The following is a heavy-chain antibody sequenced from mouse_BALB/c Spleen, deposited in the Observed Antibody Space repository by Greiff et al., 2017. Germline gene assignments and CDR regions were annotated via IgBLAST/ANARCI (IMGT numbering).Heavy chain of an antibody. Sequence: QVQLQQSGAELVRPGASVTLSCKASGYTFTDYELHWVQQTPVHGLEWIGAIDPETGGTAYNQKFKGKATLPADKSSSTAYMGLRSLTSEDSAVYYCTRSSGQLGRRFADWGQGTLVTVSA. CDR3: TRSSGQLGRRFAD. J-gene: IGHJ3*01. CDR2: IDPETGGT. D-gene: IGHD3-2*01. CDR1: GYTFTDYE. V-gene: IGHV1-15*01.